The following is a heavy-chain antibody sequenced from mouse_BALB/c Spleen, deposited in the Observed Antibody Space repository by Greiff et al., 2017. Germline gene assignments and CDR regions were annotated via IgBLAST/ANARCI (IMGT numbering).Heavy chain of an antibody. J-gene: IGHJ4*01. CDR3: ARGDGYSYAMDY. CDR1: GYSITSDYA. Sequence: VQLQQSGPGLVKPSQSLSLTCTVTGYSITSDYAWNWIRQFPGNKLEWMGYISYSGSTSYNPSLKSRISITRDTSKNQFFLQLNSVTTEDTATYYCARGDGYSYAMDYWGQGTSVTVSS. D-gene: IGHD2-3*01. CDR2: ISYSGST. V-gene: IGHV3-2*02.